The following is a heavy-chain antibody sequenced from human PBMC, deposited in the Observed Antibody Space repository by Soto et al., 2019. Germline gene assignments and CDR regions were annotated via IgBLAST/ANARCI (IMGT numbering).Heavy chain of an antibody. J-gene: IGHJ6*02. CDR2: MNPNSGNT. CDR3: ARFSIVVVPGAMDYYYGMDV. V-gene: IGHV1-8*01. D-gene: IGHD2-2*01. Sequence: ASVKVSCKASGYTFTSYDINWVRQATGQGLEWMGWMNPNSGNTGYAQKFQGRVTMTRNTSISTAYMELSSLRSEDTAVYYCARFSIVVVPGAMDYYYGMDVWGQGTTVTVSS. CDR1: GYTFTSYD.